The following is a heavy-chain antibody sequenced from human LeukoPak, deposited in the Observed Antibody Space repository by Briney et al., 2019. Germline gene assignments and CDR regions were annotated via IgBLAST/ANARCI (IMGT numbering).Heavy chain of an antibody. V-gene: IGHV1-69*13. Sequence: SVKLSCKASGGTLSSYAISWVRQAPGQGLEWMGGIIPIVGTANYAPKFPGRVAITADESTSTAYMELSSLRSEDTAVYYCARVLDSGSYYFDYWGQGTLVTVSS. CDR2: IIPIVGTA. D-gene: IGHD1-26*01. CDR1: GGTLSSYA. CDR3: ARVLDSGSYYFDY. J-gene: IGHJ4*02.